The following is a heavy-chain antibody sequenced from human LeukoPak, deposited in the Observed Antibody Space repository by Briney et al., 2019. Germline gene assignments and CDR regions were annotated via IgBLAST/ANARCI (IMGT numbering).Heavy chain of an antibody. CDR1: GGSLSDSY. J-gene: IGHJ4*02. CDR3: ARLPRGFFGEFLYLDL. CDR2: IHHSGST. Sequence: SETLSLTCTVYGGSLSDSYWSWIRQPPGKGLEWIGDIHHSGSTKYNPSLKSPVIISVDTSKNQLSLKLTSVTAADTAVYYCARLPRGFFGEFLYLDLWGQGTPVTVSS. D-gene: IGHD3-10*01. V-gene: IGHV4-34*01.